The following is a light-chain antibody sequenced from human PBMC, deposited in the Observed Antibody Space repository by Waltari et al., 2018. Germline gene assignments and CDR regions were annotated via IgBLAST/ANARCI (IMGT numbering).Light chain of an antibody. J-gene: IGLJ3*02. CDR1: SGSVSPTFY. CDR3: VLYMGSGISV. CDR2: STN. V-gene: IGLV8-61*01. Sequence: QTVVTQEPSFSVSPGGTVTLTCGLLSGSVSPTFYPTWYQQTPGQAPRTLIYSTNTRSSGVPDRFSGSILGKKAALTITGAQADDESDYYCVLYMGSGISVFGGGTKLTVL.